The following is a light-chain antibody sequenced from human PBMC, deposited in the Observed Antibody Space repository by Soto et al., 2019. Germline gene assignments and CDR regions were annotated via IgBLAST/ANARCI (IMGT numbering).Light chain of an antibody. CDR3: RQYDEWPPSYT. J-gene: IGKJ2*01. V-gene: IGKV3-15*01. CDR2: GAS. CDR1: QSVSSN. Sequence: EIVMTQSPATLSVSPGERATLSCRASQSVSSNLAWYQQKPGQAPRLLIYGASTRATGIPARISGSGSGTEFTLTNSSLQSEDFAIYYCRQYDEWPPSYTFGQGTKLEI.